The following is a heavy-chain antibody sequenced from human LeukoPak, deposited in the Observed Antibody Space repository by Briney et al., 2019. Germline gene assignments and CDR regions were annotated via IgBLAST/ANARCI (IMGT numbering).Heavy chain of an antibody. D-gene: IGHD3-3*01. CDR3: ARDNYDFWSGYSNWFDP. CDR1: GGTFTSYA. CDR2: INAGNGNT. Sequence: ASVKVSCKASGGTFTSYAMHWVRQAPGQRLEWMGWINAGNGNTKYSQKFQGRVTITRDTSASTAYMELSSLRSEDTAVYYCARDNYDFWSGYSNWFDPWGQGTLVTVSS. V-gene: IGHV1-3*01. J-gene: IGHJ5*02.